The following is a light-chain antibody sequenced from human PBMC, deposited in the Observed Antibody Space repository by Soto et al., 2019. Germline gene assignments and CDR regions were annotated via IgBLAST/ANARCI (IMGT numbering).Light chain of an antibody. J-gene: IGKJ1*01. CDR1: QSASSRY. CDR3: QQYGSSPWT. Sequence: EIVLTQSPGTLSLSPGERATLSCRAGQSASSRYLAWYQQKPGQAPRLLIYGASSRATGIPDRFSGSGSGTDFTLTISRLEPEDFEVYYCQQYGSSPWTFGQGTKVEI. V-gene: IGKV3-20*01. CDR2: GAS.